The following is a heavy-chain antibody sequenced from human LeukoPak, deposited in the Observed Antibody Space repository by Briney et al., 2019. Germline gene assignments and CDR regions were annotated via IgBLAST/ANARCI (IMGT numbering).Heavy chain of an antibody. D-gene: IGHD1-14*01. Sequence: ASVKVSCKASGGTFSSYAISWVRQAPGQGLEWMGWISAYNGNTNYAQKLQGRVTMTTDTSTSTAYMELRSLRSDDTAVYYCARFLLTEPNWFDPWGQGTLVTVSS. J-gene: IGHJ5*02. CDR3: ARFLLTEPNWFDP. V-gene: IGHV1-18*01. CDR2: ISAYNGNT. CDR1: GGTFSSYA.